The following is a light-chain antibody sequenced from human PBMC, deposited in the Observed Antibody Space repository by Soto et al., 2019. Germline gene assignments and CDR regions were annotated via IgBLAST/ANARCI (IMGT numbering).Light chain of an antibody. CDR1: SSDFGGYDY. Sequence: QSALTQPASVSGSPGQSITLSCTGTSSDFGGYDYVSWYQVHPGKAPKLMIYEVTNLPSGVSNRFSGSKSGNTASLTISGLQAEDEAKYFCISYVTDTTPHVFGTGTKRTVL. V-gene: IGLV2-14*01. J-gene: IGLJ1*01. CDR3: ISYVTDTTPHV. CDR2: EVT.